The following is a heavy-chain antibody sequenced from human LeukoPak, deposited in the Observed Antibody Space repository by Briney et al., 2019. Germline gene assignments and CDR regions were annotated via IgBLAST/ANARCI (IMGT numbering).Heavy chain of an antibody. J-gene: IGHJ4*02. Sequence: GGSLRLSCAASGFTFSSYWMHWVRQAPGKGLVWVSRINSDGSSTSYADSVKARFTISRDNAKNTLYLQMNSLRAEDTAVYYCARGDDFWSGYSFDYWGQGTLVTVSS. CDR2: INSDGSST. CDR1: GFTFSSYW. CDR3: ARGDDFWSGYSFDY. D-gene: IGHD3-3*01. V-gene: IGHV3-74*01.